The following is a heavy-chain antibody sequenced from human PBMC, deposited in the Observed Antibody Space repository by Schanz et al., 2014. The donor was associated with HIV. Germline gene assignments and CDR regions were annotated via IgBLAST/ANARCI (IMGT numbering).Heavy chain of an antibody. V-gene: IGHV1-69*06. J-gene: IGHJ6*02. Sequence: QVQLVQSGAEVKKPGSSVKVSCKASGGTFSTYSISWVRQAPGQGLEWMGGIIPVFGTTNYAQKFQGRVTITADKSTSTIYMELNSLRSEDTAVYYCARVLHLVLGNYGMDVWGQGTTVTVSS. CDR1: GGTFSTYS. CDR2: IIPVFGTT. CDR3: ARVLHLVLGNYGMDV. D-gene: IGHD6-13*01.